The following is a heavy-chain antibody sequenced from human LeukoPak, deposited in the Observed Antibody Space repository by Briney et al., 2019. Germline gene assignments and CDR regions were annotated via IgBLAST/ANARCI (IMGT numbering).Heavy chain of an antibody. CDR1: GFTFSSYG. CDR2: IWYDGSNK. J-gene: IGHJ5*02. Sequence: PGRSLRLSCAASGFTFSSYGMHWVRQAPGKGLEWVAVIWYDGSNKYYADSVKGRFTTSRDNSKNTLYLQMNSLRAEDTAVYYCARDRLAVADHANWFDPWGQGTLVTVSS. CDR3: ARDRLAVADHANWFDP. V-gene: IGHV3-33*01. D-gene: IGHD6-19*01.